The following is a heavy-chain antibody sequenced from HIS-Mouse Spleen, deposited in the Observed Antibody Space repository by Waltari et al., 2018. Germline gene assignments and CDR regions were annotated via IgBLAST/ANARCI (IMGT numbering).Heavy chain of an antibody. CDR2: IYYSGST. J-gene: IGHJ2*01. D-gene: IGHD6-13*01. CDR1: GGSIRSSSYY. CDR3: AREIPYSSSWYDWYFDL. Sequence: QLQLQAAGPGLVKHSETLSLTCTVSGGSIRSSSYYWGWIRQPPGKGLEWIGSIYYSGSTYYNPSLKSRVTISVDTSKNQFSLKLSSVTAADTAVYYCAREIPYSSSWYDWYFDLWGRGTLVTVSS. V-gene: IGHV4-39*07.